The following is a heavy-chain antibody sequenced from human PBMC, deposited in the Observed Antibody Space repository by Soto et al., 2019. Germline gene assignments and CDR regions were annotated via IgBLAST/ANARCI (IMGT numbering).Heavy chain of an antibody. Sequence: TSETLSLTCTVSGGSISIRDYYWSWIRQPPGKGLEWIGSVYYSGTTYYNPSLKSRVTISVDTSKNQFSLKVSSVTAADTAVYYCARESRYNWFDPWGQGTLVTVSS. J-gene: IGHJ5*02. CDR1: GGSISIRDYY. CDR2: VYYSGTT. V-gene: IGHV4-39*02. CDR3: ARESRYNWFDP.